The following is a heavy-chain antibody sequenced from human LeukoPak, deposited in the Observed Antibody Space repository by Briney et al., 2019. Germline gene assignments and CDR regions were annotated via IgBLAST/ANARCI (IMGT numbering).Heavy chain of an antibody. Sequence: ASVKVSCKVSGYTLTELSMHWVRQAPGKGLEWMGGFDPEDGETIYAQKFQGRVTMTEDTPTDTAYMELNSLRAEDTAVYYCAKDRMGYDSSGYYYGGRQAFDIWGQGTMVTVSS. J-gene: IGHJ3*02. CDR1: GYTLTELS. CDR2: FDPEDGET. CDR3: AKDRMGYDSSGYYYGGRQAFDI. D-gene: IGHD3-22*01. V-gene: IGHV1-24*01.